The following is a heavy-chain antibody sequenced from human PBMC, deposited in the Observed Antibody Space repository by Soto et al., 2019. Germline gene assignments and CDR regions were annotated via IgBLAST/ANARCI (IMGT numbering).Heavy chain of an antibody. J-gene: IGHJ4*02. D-gene: IGHD3-10*01. Sequence: PSETLSLTCTVSGDPISGHFWGWVRQPPERGLEWVGYVHFGGRTNYNPSLKSRLTISLDTSNNQFSLKLTSVTAADTDVYYCARLMDSGSHPHWGQGILVTVSS. CDR2: VHFGGRT. CDR3: ARLMDSGSHPH. CDR1: GDPISGHF. V-gene: IGHV4-59*11.